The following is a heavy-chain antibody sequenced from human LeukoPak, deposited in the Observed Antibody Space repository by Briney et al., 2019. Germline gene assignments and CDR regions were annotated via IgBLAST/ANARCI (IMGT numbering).Heavy chain of an antibody. V-gene: IGHV1-2*02. CDR3: ARGRDYYPSGY. CDR2: INPNSGGT. Sequence: ASVKVSCKASGYTFTSYGISWVRQAPGQGLEWMGWINPNSGGTNYAQKFQGRVTMTRDTSISTAYMELSRLRSDDTAVYYCARGRDYYPSGYWGQGTLVTVSS. D-gene: IGHD3-22*01. J-gene: IGHJ4*02. CDR1: GYTFTSYG.